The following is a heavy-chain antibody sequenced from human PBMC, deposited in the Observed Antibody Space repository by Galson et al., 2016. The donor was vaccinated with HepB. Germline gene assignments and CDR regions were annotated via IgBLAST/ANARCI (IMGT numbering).Heavy chain of an antibody. CDR1: GFSFSDYG. V-gene: IGHV3-33*01. CDR3: ARDKSQDFGWIIGPGY. CDR2: IWFDGSYT. Sequence: SLRLSCAASGFSFSDYGMHWVRQAPGKGLEWVAIIWFDGSYTYYGDSVKGRFTISRDNSKNTLFLQMSSLRAEDTAVYYCARDKSQDFGWIIGPGYWGQGTLVTVS. J-gene: IGHJ4*02. D-gene: IGHD3-3*01.